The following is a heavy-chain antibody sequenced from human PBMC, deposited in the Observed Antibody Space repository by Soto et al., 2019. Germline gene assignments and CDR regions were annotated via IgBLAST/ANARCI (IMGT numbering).Heavy chain of an antibody. CDR2: ISYDGSNK. CDR1: GFTFSRNA. J-gene: IGHJ1*01. CDR3: AVTAYGSSSWYGFFQH. Sequence: QVQLVESGGGVVQPGRSLRLSCAASGFTFSRNAMHWVRQAPGKGLEWVAVISYDGSNKYYADSVKGRFTISRDNSKNTLYLQMKSLRAEDTAVYYCAVTAYGSSSWYGFFQHWGQGTLVTVSS. D-gene: IGHD6-13*01. V-gene: IGHV3-30*03.